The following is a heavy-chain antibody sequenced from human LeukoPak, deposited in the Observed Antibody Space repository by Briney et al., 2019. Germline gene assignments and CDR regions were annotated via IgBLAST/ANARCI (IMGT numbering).Heavy chain of an antibody. D-gene: IGHD6-13*01. Sequence: PGGSLRDSCAASRFTFSSYSMNWVRQAPGKGLEWVSSISSSGNYIYYADSVKGRFTISRDNAKNSLYLQMNSLRAEDTAVYYCARDSIQQQLVLEDRGYPYYFEHWGQGTLVTVSS. CDR2: ISSSGNYI. V-gene: IGHV3-21*01. CDR1: RFTFSSYS. CDR3: ARDSIQQQLVLEDRGYPYYFEH. J-gene: IGHJ4*02.